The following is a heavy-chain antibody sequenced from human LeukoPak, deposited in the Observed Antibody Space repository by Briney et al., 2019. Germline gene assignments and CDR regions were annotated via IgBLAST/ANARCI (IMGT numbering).Heavy chain of an antibody. J-gene: IGHJ4*02. CDR1: GGTFSSYA. Sequence: SVKVSCKSSGGTFSSYAISWVRQAPGQGLEWMGGIFPVFGTTTYAQKFQDRVTITADESTTTVSMEVNSLTSEDTAVYYCARDERGDSGFWGQGTLVIVSS. CDR2: IFPVFGTT. D-gene: IGHD3-22*01. CDR3: ARDERGDSGF. V-gene: IGHV1-69*13.